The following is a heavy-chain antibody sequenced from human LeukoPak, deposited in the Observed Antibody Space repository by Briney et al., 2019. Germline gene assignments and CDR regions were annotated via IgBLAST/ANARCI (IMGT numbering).Heavy chain of an antibody. J-gene: IGHJ4*02. CDR3: AKDPTTISWPGFFDY. D-gene: IGHD1-14*01. CDR1: GFTFSSYG. V-gene: IGHV3-30*02. CDR2: IRYDGSNK. Sequence: PGGSLRLSCAASGFTFSSYGMHWVRQAPGKGLEWVAFIRYDGSNKYYADSVKGRFTISRDNSKNTLYLQMNGLRAEDTAVYYCAKDPTTISWPGFFDYWGQGTLVTVSS.